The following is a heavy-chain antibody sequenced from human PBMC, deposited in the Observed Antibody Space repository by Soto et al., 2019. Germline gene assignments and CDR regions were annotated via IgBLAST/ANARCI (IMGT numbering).Heavy chain of an antibody. Sequence: QVQLVESGGGVVQPGRSLRLSCAASGFTFSSYGMHWVRQAPGKGLEWVAVISYDGSNKYYADSVKGRFTISRDNSKNTLYLQMNSLRAEDTAVYYCAKEGGGCSSTSCYTGFPYYYYYYGMDVWGQGTTVTVSS. J-gene: IGHJ6*02. CDR3: AKEGGGCSSTSCYTGFPYYYYYYGMDV. CDR1: GFTFSSYG. D-gene: IGHD2-2*02. CDR2: ISYDGSNK. V-gene: IGHV3-30*18.